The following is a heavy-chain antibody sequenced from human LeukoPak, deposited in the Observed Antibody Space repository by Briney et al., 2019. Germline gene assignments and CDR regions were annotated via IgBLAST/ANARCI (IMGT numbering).Heavy chain of an antibody. D-gene: IGHD5-12*01. CDR3: ARDSGQNKGYDWSH. CDR2: IYTSGST. Sequence: SETLSLTCTVSGGSISSGSYYWSWIRQPAGKGLEWIGRIYTSGSTNYNPSLKSRVTISVDTSKNQFSLKLSSVTAADTAVYYCARDSGQNKGYDWSHWGQGTLVTVSS. CDR1: GGSISSGSYY. V-gene: IGHV4-61*02. J-gene: IGHJ4*02.